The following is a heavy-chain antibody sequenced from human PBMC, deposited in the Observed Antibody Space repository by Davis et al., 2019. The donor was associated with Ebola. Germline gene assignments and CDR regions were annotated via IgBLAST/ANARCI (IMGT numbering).Heavy chain of an antibody. CDR3: ARRRLSFEAIDY. V-gene: IGHV4-39*01. Sequence: SETLSLTCTVSGGSISSNNYYWGWIRQPPGKGLEWFGSFYYRGTTYYTPSLKSRVTISVDTSKNQFSLKLNSVSAADTAVYYCARRRLSFEAIDYWGQGTLVTVSS. J-gene: IGHJ4*02. D-gene: IGHD1-26*01. CDR2: FYYRGTT. CDR1: GGSISSNNYY.